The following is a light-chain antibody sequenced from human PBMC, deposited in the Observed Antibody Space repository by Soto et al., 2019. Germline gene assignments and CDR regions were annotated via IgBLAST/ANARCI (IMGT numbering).Light chain of an antibody. Sequence: DIQMTQSPSSLSAPVGDRVTITCRASQTISTYLNWYQQKPGKAPRLLIYDASSLLSGVPSRFSGSGSGTDFTLTIASLQPEDFSTYYCQQSDSTPYTFGQGTQVDIK. CDR2: DAS. J-gene: IGKJ2*01. CDR1: QTISTY. CDR3: QQSDSTPYT. V-gene: IGKV1-39*01.